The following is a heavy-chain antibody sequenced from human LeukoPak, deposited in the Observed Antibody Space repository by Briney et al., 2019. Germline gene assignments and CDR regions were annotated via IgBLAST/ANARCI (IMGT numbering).Heavy chain of an antibody. CDR1: GGTFSSYA. CDR3: AREGYCTNGVCHYYYYGMDV. J-gene: IGHJ6*02. V-gene: IGHV1-69*13. CDR2: IIPIFGTA. D-gene: IGHD2-8*01. Sequence: ASVKVSCKASGGTFSSYAISWVRQAPGQGLEWMGGIIPIFGTANYAQKFQGRVTITADESTSTAYMELSSLRSEDTAVYYCAREGYCTNGVCHYYYYGMDVWGQGTTVTVSS.